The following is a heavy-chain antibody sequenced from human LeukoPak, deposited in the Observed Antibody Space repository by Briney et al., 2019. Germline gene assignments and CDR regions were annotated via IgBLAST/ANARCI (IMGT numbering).Heavy chain of an antibody. J-gene: IGHJ4*02. CDR2: IYYSGDT. CDR3: ASYYDSSGGYYFDY. Sequence: PSETLSLTCTVSGGSVSSSSHYWGWIRQPPGKGLEWIGSIYYSGDTYHNPSLKSRVTTSVDTSKSQFSLKLSSVTAADTAVYYCASYYDSSGGYYFDYWGQGTLVTVSS. D-gene: IGHD3-22*01. V-gene: IGHV4-39*01. CDR1: GGSVSSSSHY.